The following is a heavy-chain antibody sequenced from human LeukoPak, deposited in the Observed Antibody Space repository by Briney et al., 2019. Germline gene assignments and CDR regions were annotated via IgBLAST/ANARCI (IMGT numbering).Heavy chain of an antibody. CDR3: ARARGRLLLVDY. V-gene: IGHV4-4*07. D-gene: IGHD2-15*01. Sequence: SETLSLTCTLSGGSISRYYWSWIRQPAGKGLEWIGRIYSSGSTDYNPSLKSRVTMSVDTSKNQFSLNLSSVTAADSAVYYCARARGRLLLVDYWGQGTLVTVSS. CDR2: IYSSGST. CDR1: GGSISRYY. J-gene: IGHJ4*02.